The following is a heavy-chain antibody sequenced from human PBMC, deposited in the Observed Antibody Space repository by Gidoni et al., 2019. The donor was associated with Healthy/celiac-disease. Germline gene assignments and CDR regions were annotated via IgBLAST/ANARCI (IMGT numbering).Heavy chain of an antibody. Sequence: QVQLVESGGGVVQPGRSLRLSCAASGFTFSSYGMHWVRQAPGKGLEWVAVISYDGSNKYYADSVKGRFTISRDNSKNTLYLQMNSLRAEDTAVYYCAKGDYYGSGNIHGGDYWGQGTLVTVSS. V-gene: IGHV3-30*18. J-gene: IGHJ4*02. CDR3: AKGDYYGSGNIHGGDY. CDR2: ISYDGSNK. CDR1: GFTFSSYG. D-gene: IGHD3-10*01.